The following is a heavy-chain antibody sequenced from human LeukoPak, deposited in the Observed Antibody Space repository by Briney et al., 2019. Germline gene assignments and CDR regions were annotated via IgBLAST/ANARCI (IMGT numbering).Heavy chain of an antibody. V-gene: IGHV3-30-3*01. CDR1: GFTFSSYA. CDR3: AKVVGDFNF. J-gene: IGHJ4*02. Sequence: GGSLRLSCAASGFTFSSYAMHWVRQAPGKGLEWVAVISYDGSNKYYADSVKGRFTISRDNSKNTLYLQMNSLRAEDTAVYYCAKVVGDFNFWGQGTLVTVSS. CDR2: ISYDGSNK. D-gene: IGHD4-17*01.